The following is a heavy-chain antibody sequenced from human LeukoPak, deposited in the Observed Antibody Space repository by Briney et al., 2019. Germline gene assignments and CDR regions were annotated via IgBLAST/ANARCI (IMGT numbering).Heavy chain of an antibody. CDR3: ARDRGVWSGYLTYYYGMDV. CDR2: IYSGGST. V-gene: IGHV3-66*01. J-gene: IGHJ6*02. CDR1: GFTVSSNY. Sequence: PGGSLRLSCAASGFTVSSNYMNWVRQAPGKGLEWVSVIYSGGSTYYAASVKGRFTISRDNSKTTLYLQMNSRRAEDTAVYYCARDRGVWSGYLTYYYGMDVWGQGTTVTVSS. D-gene: IGHD3-3*01.